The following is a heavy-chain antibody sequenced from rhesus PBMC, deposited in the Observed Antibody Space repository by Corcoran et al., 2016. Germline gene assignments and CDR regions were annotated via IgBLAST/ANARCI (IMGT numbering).Heavy chain of an antibody. Sequence: QVQLQESGPGVVKPSETLSLTCAVSGGSISDSYRWSWIRQPPGKGLEWIGYIYGSSTSTNYNPSLKNRVTISKDPSRNQFCLRLSSVTAADTAVYYCAGGSRYFDYWGQGVLVTVSS. CDR1: GGSISDSYR. CDR2: IYGSSTST. V-gene: IGHV4S10*01. J-gene: IGHJ4*01. D-gene: IGHD2-39*01. CDR3: AGGSRYFDY.